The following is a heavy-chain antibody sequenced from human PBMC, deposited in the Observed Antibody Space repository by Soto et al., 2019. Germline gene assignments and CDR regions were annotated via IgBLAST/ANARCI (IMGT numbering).Heavy chain of an antibody. CDR1: GGSISSGDYY. CDR2: IYYSGST. D-gene: IGHD3-3*01. J-gene: IGHJ5*02. CDR3: ARWWSGSRQGFDP. Sequence: QVQLQESGPGLVKPSQTLSLTCTVSGGSISSGDYYWSVIRQHPGQGLAWIGYIYYSGSTYYNPSLKGRVTISVDTSTHQFSLQLSSVTAADTAVYYCARWWSGSRQGFDPWGPGTLVTVSS. V-gene: IGHV4-31*03.